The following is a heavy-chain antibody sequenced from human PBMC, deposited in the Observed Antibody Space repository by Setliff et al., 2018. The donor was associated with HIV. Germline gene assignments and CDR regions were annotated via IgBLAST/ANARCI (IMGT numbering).Heavy chain of an antibody. D-gene: IGHD2-2*02. Sequence: SETLSLTCTVSDGSISNYYWNWIRQPAGKGLEWIGRIFTSGTTNYNPSLRSRVTISVDTSKNQFSLRLSSVTAADTAVYYCAREGFYNSYYYMDVWGIVTTVTVSS. CDR2: IFTSGTT. CDR3: AREGFYNSYYYMDV. J-gene: IGHJ6*03. V-gene: IGHV4-4*07. CDR1: DGSISNYY.